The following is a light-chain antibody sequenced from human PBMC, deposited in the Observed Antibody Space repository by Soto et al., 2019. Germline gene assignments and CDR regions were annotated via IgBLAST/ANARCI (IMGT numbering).Light chain of an antibody. V-gene: IGKV3-11*01. CDR2: DAS. J-gene: IGKJ2*01. Sequence: EIVLTQSPATLSLSPGARATLSCRASQRVSSYLAWYQQKPGQAPRLLIYDASNRATGIPARFSGSGSGTDFTLTISSLEPEDFAVYYCQQRSNWPPYTFGQGTKLQI. CDR1: QRVSSY. CDR3: QQRSNWPPYT.